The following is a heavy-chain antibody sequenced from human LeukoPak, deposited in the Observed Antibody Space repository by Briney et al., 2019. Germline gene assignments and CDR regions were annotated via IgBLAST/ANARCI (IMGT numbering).Heavy chain of an antibody. V-gene: IGHV4-34*01. Sequence: SETLSLTCAVYGGSFSGYYWSWIRQPPGKGLEWIGEINRSGSTNYNPSLKSRVTISVDTSKNQFSLKLSSVTAADAAVYYCARLEYYYGSGSYYRHWGQGTLVTVSS. CDR1: GGSFSGYY. CDR3: ARLEYYYGSGSYYRH. J-gene: IGHJ4*02. CDR2: INRSGST. D-gene: IGHD3-10*01.